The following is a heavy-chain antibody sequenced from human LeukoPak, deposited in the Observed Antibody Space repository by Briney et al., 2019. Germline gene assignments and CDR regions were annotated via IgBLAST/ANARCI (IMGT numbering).Heavy chain of an antibody. V-gene: IGHV3-23*01. CDR2: IRGSGGST. J-gene: IGHJ4*02. CDR1: GFTFSSYA. Sequence: GGSLRLSCAASGFTFSSYAMSWVRQAPGKGLEWVSGIRGSGGSTSYADSVKGRFTISRDNSKNTVYLQMNSLRGEDAAVYYCAKEPLYCGGDCYEPFDCWGQGTLVTVSS. D-gene: IGHD2-21*02. CDR3: AKEPLYCGGDCYEPFDC.